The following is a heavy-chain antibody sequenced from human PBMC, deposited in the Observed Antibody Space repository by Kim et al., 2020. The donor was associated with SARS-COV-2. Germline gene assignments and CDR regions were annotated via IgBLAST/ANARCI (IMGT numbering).Heavy chain of an antibody. CDR1: GFTVSSNY. D-gene: IGHD6-19*01. CDR2: IYSGGST. V-gene: IGHV3-53*01. J-gene: IGHJ6*02. CDR3: AREGVIPVAGTGSAYYYYGMDV. Sequence: GGSLRLSCAASGFTVSSNYMSWVRQAPGKGLEWVSVIYSGGSTYYADSVKGRFTISRDNSKNTLYLQMNSLRAEDTAVYYCAREGVIPVAGTGSAYYYYGMDVWGQGTTVTVSS.